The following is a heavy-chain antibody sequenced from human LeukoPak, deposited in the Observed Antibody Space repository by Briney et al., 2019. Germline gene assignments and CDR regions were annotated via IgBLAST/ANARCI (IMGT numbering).Heavy chain of an antibody. CDR2: INPSGGST. D-gene: IGHD1-7*01. V-gene: IGHV1-46*01. J-gene: IGHJ4*02. Sequence: ASVKVSCKASGYTFTSYYMHWVRQAPGQGLEWMGIINPSGGSTSYAQKFQGRVTMTRDTSTSTVYMELSSLRSEDTAVCYCARDGGNWNYVGYFDYWGQGTLVTVSS. CDR3: ARDGGNWNYVGYFDY. CDR1: GYTFTSYY.